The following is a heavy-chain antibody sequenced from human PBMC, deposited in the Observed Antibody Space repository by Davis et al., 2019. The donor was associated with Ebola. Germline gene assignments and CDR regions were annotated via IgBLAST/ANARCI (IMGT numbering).Heavy chain of an antibody. Sequence: AASVKVSCKASGYTFTSYGISWVRQAPGQGLEWMGWISAYNGNTNYAQKLQGRVTMTTDTSTSTAYMELSSLRPEDTAVYYCAGCFEYYYYGMDVWGQGTTVTVSS. J-gene: IGHJ6*02. D-gene: IGHD2-15*01. V-gene: IGHV1-18*01. CDR2: ISAYNGNT. CDR1: GYTFTSYG. CDR3: AGCFEYYYYGMDV.